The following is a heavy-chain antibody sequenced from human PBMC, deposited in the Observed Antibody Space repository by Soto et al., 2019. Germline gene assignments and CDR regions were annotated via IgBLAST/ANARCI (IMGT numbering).Heavy chain of an antibody. J-gene: IGHJ2*01. D-gene: IGHD1-1*01. CDR1: GFSFSTYG. CDR3: VRDSGGVGPEFDL. Sequence: QVQLVESGGGVVQPGRSLRLSCAASGFSFSTYGFHWVRQVPGKGPEWVAVIWFDGSKTYYADSVRGRFTISRDDSKNTLYLEMKSLRDEDTALYYCVRDSGGVGPEFDLWGRGSLVTVSS. CDR2: IWFDGSKT. V-gene: IGHV3-33*01.